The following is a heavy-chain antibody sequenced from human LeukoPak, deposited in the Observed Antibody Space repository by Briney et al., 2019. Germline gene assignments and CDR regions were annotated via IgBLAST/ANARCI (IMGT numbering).Heavy chain of an antibody. CDR3: ARTPHTDHGDYASTDY. J-gene: IGHJ4*02. V-gene: IGHV1-69*13. Sequence: SVKVSCRASGGAFSSYAISWVRQAPGQGLEWMGGIIPIFGTANYAQKFQGRVTITADESTSTAYMELSSLRSDDTAVYYCARTPHTDHGDYASTDYWGQGTLVTVSS. CDR1: GGAFSSYA. D-gene: IGHD4-17*01. CDR2: IIPIFGTA.